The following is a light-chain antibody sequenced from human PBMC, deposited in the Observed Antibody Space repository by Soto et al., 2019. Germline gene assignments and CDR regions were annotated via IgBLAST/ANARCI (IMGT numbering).Light chain of an antibody. CDR2: AAS. J-gene: IGKJ1*01. CDR1: QAIRNS. Sequence: DIQMTQSPSSLSASVGDRVTITCRASQAIRNSLAWYQQKPGKVPSLLIYAASTLQPGVPSRFSGSGSGTDFTLTISSLQPEDFATYYCLQHNSYPRAFGQGTKVEIK. V-gene: IGKV1-27*01. CDR3: LQHNSYPRA.